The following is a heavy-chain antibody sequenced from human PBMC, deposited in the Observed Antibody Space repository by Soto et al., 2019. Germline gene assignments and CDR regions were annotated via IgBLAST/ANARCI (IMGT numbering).Heavy chain of an antibody. D-gene: IGHD4-17*01. CDR2: ISSSSSTI. J-gene: IGHJ6*03. CDR3: ARVLGTVTNYYYMVV. V-gene: IGHV3-48*01. Sequence: EVQLVESGGGLVQPGGSLRLSCAASGFTFSSYSMNWVRQAPGKGLEWVSYISSSSSTIYYADSVKGRFTISRDNAKNSLYLQMNSLRAEDTAVYYCARVLGTVTNYYYMVVWGKGTTVTVSS. CDR1: GFTFSSYS.